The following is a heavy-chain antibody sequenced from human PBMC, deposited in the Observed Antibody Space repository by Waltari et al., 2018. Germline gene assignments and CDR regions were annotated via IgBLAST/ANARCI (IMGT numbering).Heavy chain of an antibody. CDR3: ARYMQLAPYYYYYGMDV. J-gene: IGHJ6*02. CDR1: GGTFSSYA. D-gene: IGHD6-6*01. CDR2: IIPIFGTA. Sequence: QVQLVQSGAEVKKPGSSVKVSCKASGGTFSSYAISWVRQAPGQGLEWMGGIIPIFGTANYAQKFQGRVTITTDESTSTAYMELSSLRSEDTAVYYCARYMQLAPYYYYYGMDVWGQGTTVTVSS. V-gene: IGHV1-69*05.